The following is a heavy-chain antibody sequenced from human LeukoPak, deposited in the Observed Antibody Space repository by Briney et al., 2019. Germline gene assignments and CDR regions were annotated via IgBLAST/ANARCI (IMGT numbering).Heavy chain of an antibody. J-gene: IGHJ4*02. CDR1: GCTLSKFS. Sequence: ASVKVSCKVSGCTLSKFSINWVRQAPGKGLEWMGGFNPVFGTANYVQKFQGRVTMTKDKSTDTAYMELSSLRSEDTAVYYCAKLSGSGWGQGTLVIVSS. CDR3: AKLSGSG. CDR2: FNPVFGTA. D-gene: IGHD2-15*01. V-gene: IGHV1-24*01.